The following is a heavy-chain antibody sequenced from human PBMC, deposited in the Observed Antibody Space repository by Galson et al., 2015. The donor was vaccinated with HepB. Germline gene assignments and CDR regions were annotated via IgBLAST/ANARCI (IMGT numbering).Heavy chain of an antibody. CDR2: IKEDESEK. Sequence: SLRLSCAAAGFTFSGYWMTWVRQAPGKGLEWVANIKEDESEKYYVDSVKGRFTISRENAKNSLYLQLNSLRAEDTAVYFCARFAGGGYSTSWYRSGFDYWGQGTLVIVSS. D-gene: IGHD6-13*01. J-gene: IGHJ4*02. CDR1: GFTFSGYW. V-gene: IGHV3-7*05. CDR3: ARFAGGGYSTSWYRSGFDY.